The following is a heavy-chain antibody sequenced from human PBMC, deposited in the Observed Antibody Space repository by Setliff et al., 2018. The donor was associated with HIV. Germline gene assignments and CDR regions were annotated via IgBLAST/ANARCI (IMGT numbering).Heavy chain of an antibody. D-gene: IGHD2-21*01. CDR2: VNPNRGNT. V-gene: IGHV1-8*03. Sequence: ASVKVSCKASGYIFMNNDISWVRQAPGQGLEWVGWVNPNRGNTGFAQKFQGRLTITRDTSKSTVYMELSSLRSEDTGVYYCARIVAPGSHGPDYYMDVWDKGTTVTVSS. CDR3: ARIVAPGSHGPDYYMDV. CDR1: GYIFMNND. J-gene: IGHJ6*03.